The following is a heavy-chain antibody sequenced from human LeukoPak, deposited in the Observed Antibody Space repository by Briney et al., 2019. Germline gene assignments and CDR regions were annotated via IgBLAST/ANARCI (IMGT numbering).Heavy chain of an antibody. CDR2: TTDSGAST. J-gene: IGHJ4*02. CDR1: GFSFWSYG. CDR3: ARRDVVVTGHYFDC. Sequence: GGSLRLSCAASGFSFWSYGMSWVRQAPGKGLEWVSTTTDSGASTWYADSVKGRFTISRDNSKNTLQLQMNSLRAEDTAVYYCARRDVVVTGHYFDCWGQGILVTVSS. V-gene: IGHV3-23*01. D-gene: IGHD2-21*02.